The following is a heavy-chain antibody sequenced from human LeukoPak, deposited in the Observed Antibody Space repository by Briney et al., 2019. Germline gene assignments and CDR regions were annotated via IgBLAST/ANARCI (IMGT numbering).Heavy chain of an antibody. CDR2: IYYSGSA. CDR1: SDSITSSY. D-gene: IGHD2-2*01. CDR3: ARRDQLVWGFDI. Sequence: PSETLSLTCSVSSDSITSSYWNWIRQPPGRGLEWIGYIYYSGSANYNPSLKSRVSMSVDTAKNQFSLNLSSVTAADTAVYYCARRDQLVWGFDIWGQGTMVTVSS. J-gene: IGHJ3*02. V-gene: IGHV4-59*01.